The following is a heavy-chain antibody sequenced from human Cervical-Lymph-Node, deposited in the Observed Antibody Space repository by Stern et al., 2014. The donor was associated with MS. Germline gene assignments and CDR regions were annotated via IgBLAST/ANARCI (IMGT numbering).Heavy chain of an antibody. D-gene: IGHD1-14*01. CDR3: ARDRRTEEGFDY. CDR1: GYTFTNYY. Sequence: EQLVESGAEVKKPGASVKVSCKASGYTFTNYYMHWVRQAPGQGLEWMGIINPSGGSTSYAQKFQGRVTMTRDTSTSTVYMELSSLRSEDTAVYYCARDRRTEEGFDYWGQGTLVTVSS. J-gene: IGHJ4*02. CDR2: INPSGGST. V-gene: IGHV1-46*01.